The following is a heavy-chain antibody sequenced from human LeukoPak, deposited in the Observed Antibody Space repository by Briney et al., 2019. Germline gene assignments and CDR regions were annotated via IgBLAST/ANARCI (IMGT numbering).Heavy chain of an antibody. V-gene: IGHV3-30-3*01. CDR1: GFTFSSYA. D-gene: IGHD5-18*01. Sequence: GGSLRLSCAASGFTFSSYAMHWVRQAPGKGLEWVAVISYDGSNKYYADSVKGRFTISRDNSKDTLYLQMNSLRAEDTAVYYCARDGSGYSYGPNWFDPWGQGTLVTVSS. CDR2: ISYDGSNK. CDR3: ARDGSGYSYGPNWFDP. J-gene: IGHJ5*02.